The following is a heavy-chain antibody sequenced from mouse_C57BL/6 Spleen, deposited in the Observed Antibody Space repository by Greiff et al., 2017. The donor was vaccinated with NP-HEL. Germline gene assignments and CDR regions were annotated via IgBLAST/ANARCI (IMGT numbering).Heavy chain of an antibody. CDR2: ISSGSSTI. J-gene: IGHJ2*01. V-gene: IGHV5-17*01. Sequence: EVQLVESGGGLVKPGGSLKLSCAASGFTFSDYGMHWVRQAPEKGLEWVAYISSGSSTIYSADTVKGRFTLSRDIAKNTLFLQMTSLRSEDTAMYYCARTYYGSSYFDYWGQGTTLTVSS. CDR1: GFTFSDYG. CDR3: ARTYYGSSYFDY. D-gene: IGHD1-1*01.